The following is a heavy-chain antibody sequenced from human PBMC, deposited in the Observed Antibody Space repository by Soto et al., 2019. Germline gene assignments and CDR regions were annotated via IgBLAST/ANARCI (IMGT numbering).Heavy chain of an antibody. D-gene: IGHD6-6*01. Sequence: ASVKVSCKASGYTFTSYAMHWVRQAPGQRLEWMGWINAGNGNTKYSQNFQGRVTITRDTSASTAYMELSSLRSEDTAVYYCAGYLWNIAARSGWFDLWGQGILATVSS. J-gene: IGHJ5*02. V-gene: IGHV1-3*01. CDR3: AGYLWNIAARSGWFDL. CDR2: INAGNGNT. CDR1: GYTFTSYA.